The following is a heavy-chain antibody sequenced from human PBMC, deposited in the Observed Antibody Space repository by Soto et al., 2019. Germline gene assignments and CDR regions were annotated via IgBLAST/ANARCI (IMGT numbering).Heavy chain of an antibody. J-gene: IGHJ4*02. CDR1: GYTFTTYG. CDR2: ISAYDGNT. CDR3: ARDYYDSSGYYYPFDY. V-gene: IGHV1-18*01. Sequence: SSVKGACKTSGYTFTTYGSSWARQAPGQGLEWMGWISAYDGNTNYAQKLQGRVTMTTDTSTSTAYMELRSLRSDDTAVYYCARDYYDSSGYYYPFDYWGQGTLVTVSS. D-gene: IGHD3-22*01.